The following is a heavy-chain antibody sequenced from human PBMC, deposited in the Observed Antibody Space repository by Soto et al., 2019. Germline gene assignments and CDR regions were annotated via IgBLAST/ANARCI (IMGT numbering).Heavy chain of an antibody. CDR2: IYYSGST. CDR1: GGSISSGGYY. Sequence: SETLSLTCTVSGGSISSGGYYWSWIRQHPGKGLEWIGYIYYSGSTYYNPSLKSRVTISVDTSKSQFSLKLSSVTAADTAVYYFARVGIVVVPAAQDAYYGMDVWGQGTTVTVSS. J-gene: IGHJ6*02. V-gene: IGHV4-31*03. D-gene: IGHD2-2*01. CDR3: ARVGIVVVPAAQDAYYGMDV.